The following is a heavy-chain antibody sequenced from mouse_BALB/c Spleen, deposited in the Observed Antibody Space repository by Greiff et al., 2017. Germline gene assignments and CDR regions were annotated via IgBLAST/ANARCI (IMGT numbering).Heavy chain of an antibody. J-gene: IGHJ1*01. CDR2: IWGDGST. CDR1: GFSLTSYG. V-gene: IGHV2-3*01. D-gene: IGHD1-1*01. CDR3: AKGPYDYGSSYDWYFDV. Sequence: QVQLQQSGPGLVAPSQSLSITCTVSGFSLTSYGVSWVRQPPGKGLEWLGVIWGDGSTNYHSASISRLGIGKDNSKSQVFLNLISLQTDDTATYYGAKGPYDYGSSYDWYFDVWGAGTTVTVSS.